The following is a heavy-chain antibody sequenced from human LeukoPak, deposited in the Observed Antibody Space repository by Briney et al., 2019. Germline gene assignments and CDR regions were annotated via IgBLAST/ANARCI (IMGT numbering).Heavy chain of an antibody. D-gene: IGHD3-16*01. CDR2: INSDGSGT. Sequence: QAGGSLRLSCTASGLSISGYWMHWVRQAPGKGLVWLSRINSDGSGTDYADSVKGRFTVSRDNGKNTVYLRMSSLRAEDTAVYYCARDPYILDAAWGQGTLATVSS. V-gene: IGHV3-74*01. CDR3: ARDPYILDAA. CDR1: GLSISGYW. J-gene: IGHJ5*02.